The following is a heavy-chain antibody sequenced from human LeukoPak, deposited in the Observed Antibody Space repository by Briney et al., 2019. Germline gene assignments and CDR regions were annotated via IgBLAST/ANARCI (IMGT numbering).Heavy chain of an antibody. CDR3: ARGYYDILTGYFIDY. D-gene: IGHD3-9*01. V-gene: IGHV4-34*01. CDR2: INHSGST. Sequence: SETLSLTCAVYGGSFSGYYWSWIRQPPGKGLEWIGEINHSGSTNYNPSLKSRVPISVETSKNQFSLKLSSVTAADTAVYYCARGYYDILTGYFIDYWGQGTLVTVSS. CDR1: GGSFSGYY. J-gene: IGHJ4*02.